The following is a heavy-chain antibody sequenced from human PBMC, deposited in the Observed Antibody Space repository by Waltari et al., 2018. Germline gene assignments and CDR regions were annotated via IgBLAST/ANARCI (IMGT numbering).Heavy chain of an antibody. D-gene: IGHD6-19*01. CDR2: MNPNSGNT. J-gene: IGHJ4*02. CDR3: ARGRAGRYSSGWYYFDY. CDR1: GYTFTSYD. V-gene: IGHV1-8*01. Sequence: QVQLVQSGAEVKKPGASVKVSCKASGYTFTSYDINWVRQATGQGLEWMGWMNPNSGNTGYAQKFQGRVTMTRNTSIRTAYMELSSLRSEDTAVYYCARGRAGRYSSGWYYFDYWGQGTLVTVSS.